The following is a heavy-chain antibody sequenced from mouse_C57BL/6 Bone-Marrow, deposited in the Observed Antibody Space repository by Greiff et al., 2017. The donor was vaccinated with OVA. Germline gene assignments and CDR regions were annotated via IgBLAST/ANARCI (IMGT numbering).Heavy chain of an antibody. V-gene: IGHV5-12*01. Sequence: EVKLVESGGGLVQPGGSLKLSCAASGFTFSDYYMYWVRQTPEKRLEWVAYISNGGGSTYYPDTVKGRFTISRDNAKNTLYLQMSRLKSEDTAMYYCARQGGLYAMEYWGQGTSVTVSS. CDR1: GFTFSDYY. CDR2: ISNGGGST. J-gene: IGHJ4*01. CDR3: ARQGGLYAMEY.